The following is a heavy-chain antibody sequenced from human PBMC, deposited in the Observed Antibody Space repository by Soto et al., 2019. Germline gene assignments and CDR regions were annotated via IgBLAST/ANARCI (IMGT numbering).Heavy chain of an antibody. D-gene: IGHD2-15*01. CDR3: ARTSSSVVNF. J-gene: IGHJ4*02. Sequence: PAETLSLTCAVSGDSISNAEYHWIWIRHPPGKGLEWIGYIYYSGSTYYNPSLKSRLTISVDTSKNQFSLKLSSVTAADTAVYYCARTSSSVVNFWGQGTLVTVSS. V-gene: IGHV4-30-4*01. CDR2: IYYSGST. CDR1: GDSISNAEYH.